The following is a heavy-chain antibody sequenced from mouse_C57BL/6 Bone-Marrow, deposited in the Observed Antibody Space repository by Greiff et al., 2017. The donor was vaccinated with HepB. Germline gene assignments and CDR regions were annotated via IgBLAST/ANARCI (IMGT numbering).Heavy chain of an antibody. CDR2: IDPSDSYT. J-gene: IGHJ3*01. D-gene: IGHD2-2*01. CDR1: GYTFTSYW. V-gene: IGHV1-69*01. CDR3: ARLGYEAWFAY. Sequence: QVQLQQPGAELVMPGASVKLSCKASGYTFTSYWMHWVKQRPGQGLEWIGEIDPSDSYTNYNQKFKGKSTLTVDKSSSTAYMQLSSLTSEDSAVYYCARLGYEAWFAYWGQGTLVTVSA.